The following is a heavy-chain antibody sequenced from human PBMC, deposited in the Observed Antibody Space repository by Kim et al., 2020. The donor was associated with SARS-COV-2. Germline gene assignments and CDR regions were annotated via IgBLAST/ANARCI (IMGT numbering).Heavy chain of an antibody. CDR3: ARAPSYYDILTGYYVYAFDI. J-gene: IGHJ3*02. D-gene: IGHD3-9*01. V-gene: IGHV4-59*01. Sequence: RVTISVDTSKNQFSLKLSSVTAADTAVYYCARAPSYYDILTGYYVYAFDIWGQGTMVTVSS.